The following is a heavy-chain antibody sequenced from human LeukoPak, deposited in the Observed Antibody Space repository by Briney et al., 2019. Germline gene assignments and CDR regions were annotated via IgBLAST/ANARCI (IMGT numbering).Heavy chain of an antibody. CDR2: IKGDGSET. J-gene: IGHJ4*02. V-gene: IGHV3-7*01. CDR3: ARDKVVGATHFDY. CDR1: GFSIGTYW. Sequence: GGSLRLSCVGSGFSIGTYWMNWVRQAPGKGLEWVAHIKGDGSETYYVDSLKGRFTISRDNAKNLLYLQMHSLRAEDTAVYYCARDKVVGATHFDYWGQGTLVTVSS. D-gene: IGHD1-26*01.